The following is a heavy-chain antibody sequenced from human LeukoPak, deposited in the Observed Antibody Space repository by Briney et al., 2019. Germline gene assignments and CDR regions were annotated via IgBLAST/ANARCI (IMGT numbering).Heavy chain of an antibody. J-gene: IGHJ4*02. V-gene: IGHV5-51*01. D-gene: IGHD3-22*01. CDR3: ARGYYYDSSGYPDY. Sequence: GESLKISCQGSGYSFTSYWIGWLRPMPGKGLEWMGFIYPGDSDTRYNPSFQGQVTISADKSISTAYLQWSILKASDTAMYYCARGYYYDSSGYPDYWGQGTLVTVSS. CDR1: GYSFTSYW. CDR2: IYPGDSDT.